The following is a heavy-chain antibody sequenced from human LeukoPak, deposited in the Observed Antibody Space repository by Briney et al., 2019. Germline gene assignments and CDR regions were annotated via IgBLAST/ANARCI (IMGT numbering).Heavy chain of an antibody. CDR1: GYTSTSYG. V-gene: IGHV1-18*01. D-gene: IGHD3-22*01. CDR3: ARVGYDSSGLFDY. Sequence: ASVKVSCKASGYTSTSYGISWVRQAPGQGLEWMGWISAYDGNTNYAQKFQGRVTMTRDMSTSTVYMELSSLRSEDTAVYYCARVGYDSSGLFDYWGQGTLVTVSS. J-gene: IGHJ4*02. CDR2: ISAYDGNT.